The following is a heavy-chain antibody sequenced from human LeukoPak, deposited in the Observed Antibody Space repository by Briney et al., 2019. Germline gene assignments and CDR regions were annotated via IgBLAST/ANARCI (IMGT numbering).Heavy chain of an antibody. V-gene: IGHV4-39*01. Sequence: SETLSLTCTVSGGSITTSNYYWDWIRQPPGKGLEWIGTIYYTGRTYSNPSLKSRVTISGDTSKTQFSLKLISVTAADTAVYYCARVDDFWSGLWGQGTLVTVSS. CDR2: IYYTGRT. J-gene: IGHJ4*02. D-gene: IGHD3-3*01. CDR3: ARVDDFWSGL. CDR1: GGSITTSNYY.